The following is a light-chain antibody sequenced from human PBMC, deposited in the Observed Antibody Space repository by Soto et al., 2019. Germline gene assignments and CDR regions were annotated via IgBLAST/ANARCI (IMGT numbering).Light chain of an antibody. CDR3: SSYTSSNTPL. Sequence: QSALTQPASVSGSPGQSITISCTGTSSDVGGYNYVSWYQQHPGKAPKLMIYEVSNRPSGVSNRFSGSKSGNTASLTISGLQAEDEADYYCSSYTSSNTPLFGTGTKLTVL. V-gene: IGLV2-14*01. J-gene: IGLJ1*01. CDR2: EVS. CDR1: SSDVGGYNY.